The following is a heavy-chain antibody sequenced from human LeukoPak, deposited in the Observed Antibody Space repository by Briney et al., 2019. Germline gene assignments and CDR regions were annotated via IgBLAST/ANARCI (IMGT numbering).Heavy chain of an antibody. V-gene: IGHV3-23*01. CDR1: GFRFSSYA. Sequence: GGSLRLSCAASGFRFSSYAMSWVRPAPGKGLEWVSALSGSGVSTYYADSVTGPFTISRDNSKNTLYLQMNSLRAEDTAVYYCAKSRDYYYGSGSSLWGQGTLVTVSS. D-gene: IGHD3-10*01. CDR2: LSGSGVST. J-gene: IGHJ4*02. CDR3: AKSRDYYYGSGSSL.